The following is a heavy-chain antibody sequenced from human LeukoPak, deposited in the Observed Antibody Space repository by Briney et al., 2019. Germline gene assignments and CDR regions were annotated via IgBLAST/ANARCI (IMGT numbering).Heavy chain of an antibody. CDR2: ISSSSSYI. Sequence: SCKASGYTFTSYYMHWVRQAPGKGLEWVSSISSSSSYIYYADSVKGRFTISRDNAKNSLYLQMNSLRAEDTAVYYCARGSYFDYWGQGTLVTVSS. V-gene: IGHV3-21*01. CDR3: ARGSYFDY. CDR1: GYTFTSYY. J-gene: IGHJ4*02.